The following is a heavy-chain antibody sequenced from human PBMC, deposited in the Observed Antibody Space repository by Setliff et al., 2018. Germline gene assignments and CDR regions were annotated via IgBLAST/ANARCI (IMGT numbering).Heavy chain of an antibody. CDR1: GYTLGEGS. CDR2: FDHEDGEP. CDR3: ATIELGDFCSGIYFFDY. V-gene: IGHV1-24*01. D-gene: IGHD3-3*01. J-gene: IGHJ4*02. Sequence: ASVKVSCKVFGYTLGEGSMHWVRQAAGKGLEWWGGFDHEDGEPVYSQKFQVRVPVTEDSSTDTAYMEVSGLRSEDTAVYYCATIELGDFCSGIYFFDYFGPGTLVTVSS.